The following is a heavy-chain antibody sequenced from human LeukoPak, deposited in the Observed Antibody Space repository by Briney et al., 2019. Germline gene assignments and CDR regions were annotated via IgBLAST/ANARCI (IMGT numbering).Heavy chain of an antibody. CDR1: GGSISSGSYY. D-gene: IGHD3-10*01. J-gene: IGHJ5*02. CDR2: IYTSGST. CDR3: ARGVVLWFGEFQGRVYWFDP. V-gene: IGHV4-61*02. Sequence: SETLSLTCTVSGGSISSGSYYWSWIRQPAVKGLEWIGRIYTSGSTNYNPSLKSRVTISVDTSKNQFSLKLSSVTAADTAVYYCARGVVLWFGEFQGRVYWFDPWGQGTLVTVSS.